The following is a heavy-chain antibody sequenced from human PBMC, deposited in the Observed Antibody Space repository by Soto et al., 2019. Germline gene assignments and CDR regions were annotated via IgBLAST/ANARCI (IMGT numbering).Heavy chain of an antibody. D-gene: IGHD5-18*01. CDR1: GYTFTGYY. CDR3: ARGVAGYSYGYAY. CDR2: INPNSGGT. Sequence: ASVKVSCTASGYTFTGYYMHWVRQAPGQGLEWMGWINPNSGGTNYAQKFQGWVTMTRDTSISTAYMELSRLRSDDTAVYYCARGVAGYSYGYAYWGQGTLVTVSS. V-gene: IGHV1-2*04. J-gene: IGHJ4*02.